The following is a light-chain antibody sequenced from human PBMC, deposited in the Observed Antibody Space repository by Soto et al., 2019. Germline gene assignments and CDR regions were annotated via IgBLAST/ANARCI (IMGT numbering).Light chain of an antibody. V-gene: IGKV1-9*01. CDR3: QQLNSYLPYT. CDR2: AAS. J-gene: IGKJ2*01. CDR1: QGISSY. Sequence: DLQLTQSPSFLSASVGDRVTITCRASQGISSYLAWYQQKPGKAPKLLIYAASTLQSGVPSRFSGSGSGTEFTLTISSLQPEDFATYYCQQLNSYLPYTFGQGTKLEIK.